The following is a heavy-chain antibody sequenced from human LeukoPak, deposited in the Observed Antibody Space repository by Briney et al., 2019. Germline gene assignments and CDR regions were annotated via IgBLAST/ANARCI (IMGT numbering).Heavy chain of an antibody. D-gene: IGHD6-13*01. CDR2: VPYSGST. Sequence: SETLSVTCSVSGGSISSGGYYWSWIRQHPGKGLEWIGYVPYSGSTFYNPSLKSRVTISLDTTKNQFSLRLTSVTAADTAVYYCAVKIAAAGFYWGQGTLVTVSS. V-gene: IGHV4-31*03. CDR3: AVKIAAAGFY. CDR1: GGSISSGGYY. J-gene: IGHJ4*02.